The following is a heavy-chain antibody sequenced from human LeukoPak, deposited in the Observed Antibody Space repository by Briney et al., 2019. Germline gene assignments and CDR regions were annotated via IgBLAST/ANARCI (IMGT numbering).Heavy chain of an antibody. J-gene: IGHJ4*02. CDR3: AREGFYDSSGFDY. Sequence: NPSETLSLTCTVSGASISTSAYYWGWIRQPPGKGLDWIGNIYYSGSTYYNPSLKSRVTISVDTSKNQFSLKLSSVTAADTAVYYCAREGFYDSSGFDYWGQGTLVTVSS. V-gene: IGHV4-39*07. CDR1: GASISTSAYY. CDR2: IYYSGST. D-gene: IGHD3-22*01.